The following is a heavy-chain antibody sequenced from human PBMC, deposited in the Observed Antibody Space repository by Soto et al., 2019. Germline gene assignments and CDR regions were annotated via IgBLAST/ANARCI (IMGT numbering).Heavy chain of an antibody. CDR2: VYYTGST. V-gene: IGHV4-59*01. CDR3: ARSVAVPGAHIDY. D-gene: IGHD6-19*01. Sequence: SETLSLTCSVAGGSSIGSDRSWIRQSPGKGLEWLGYVYYTGSTNYSPSLRSRVSISVDTSKNEFSLRLSSVTAADTAVYFCARSVAVPGAHIDYWGQGTQVTVSS. J-gene: IGHJ4*02. CDR1: GGSSIGSD.